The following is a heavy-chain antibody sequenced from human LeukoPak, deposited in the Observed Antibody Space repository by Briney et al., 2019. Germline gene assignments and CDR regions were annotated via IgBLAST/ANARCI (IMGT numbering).Heavy chain of an antibody. CDR2: IIPSGTTT. J-gene: IGHJ4*02. V-gene: IGHV3-11*04. Sequence: GGSLRLSCAASGFAFSDFYMTWIRQAPGKGLEWVSYIIPSGTTTYYADSVKGRSTISRDNARNSLYLQMNSLRAEDTAIYYCAREKDEGFDYWGQGTLVTVSS. CDR1: GFAFSDFY. CDR3: AREKDEGFDY.